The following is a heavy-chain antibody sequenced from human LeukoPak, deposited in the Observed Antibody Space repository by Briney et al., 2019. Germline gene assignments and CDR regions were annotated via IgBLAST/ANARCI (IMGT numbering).Heavy chain of an antibody. V-gene: IGHV3-23*01. Sequence: GGSLRLSCAASGFTFSSYAMSWVRQAPGKGREWVSAISGSGGSTYYADSVKGRFTISRDHSKNTLYLQMNRLRAEDTDVSYCANHALAARPPYYYYYYMDVWGKGTTVTVSS. CDR3: ANHALAARPPYYYYYYMDV. J-gene: IGHJ6*03. CDR2: ISGSGGST. CDR1: GFTFSSYA. D-gene: IGHD6-6*01.